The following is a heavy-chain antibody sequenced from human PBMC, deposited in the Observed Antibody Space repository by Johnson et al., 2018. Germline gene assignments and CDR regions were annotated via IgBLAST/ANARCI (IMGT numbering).Heavy chain of an antibody. J-gene: IGHJ5*01. CDR3: TRVLTGSYDS. CDR1: GFMFNDHY. Sequence: VQLVESGGGLVQPGGSXRLACAASGFMFNDHYMDWVRQSPGKGLEWVGRARNTANRYTTEYAASVKGRFTLSRDDSKNSLYLQMNSLKTEDTAVYYCTRVLTGSYDSWGQGTLVTVSS. V-gene: IGHV3-72*01. CDR2: ARNTANRYTT. D-gene: IGHD1-26*01.